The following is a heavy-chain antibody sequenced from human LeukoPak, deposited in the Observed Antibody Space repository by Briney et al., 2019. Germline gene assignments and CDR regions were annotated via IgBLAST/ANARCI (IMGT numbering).Heavy chain of an antibody. J-gene: IGHJ6*02. V-gene: IGHV3-7*01. D-gene: IGHD6-19*01. CDR1: GFTFSSYW. CDR2: IKQDGSEK. CDR3: AREHSSDTYYYGMDV. Sequence: GGSLRLSCAASGFTFSSYWMSWVRQAPGKGLEWVANIKQDGSEKYYVDSVKGRFTISRDNAKNSLYLQMNSLRAEDTAVYYCAREHSSDTYYYGMDVWGQGTTVTVSS.